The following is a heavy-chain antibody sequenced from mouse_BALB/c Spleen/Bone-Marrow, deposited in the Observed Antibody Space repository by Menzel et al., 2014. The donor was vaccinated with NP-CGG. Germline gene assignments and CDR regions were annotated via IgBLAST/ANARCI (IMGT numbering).Heavy chain of an antibody. J-gene: IGHJ2*01. CDR1: RYTFTRYV. D-gene: IGHD3-3*01. CDR3: TRERDSGDTFDY. CDR2: INPYNEGS. Sequence: EVQLQQSGPELVKPGASVKMSCKASRYTFTRYVIHWVRQKPGQGLDWIGYINPYNEGSKYNEKFKGEATLTSDKSSHTAYMELSSLPSDYAAGYYATRERDSGDTFDYWGQGTTLTGSS. V-gene: IGHV1-14*01.